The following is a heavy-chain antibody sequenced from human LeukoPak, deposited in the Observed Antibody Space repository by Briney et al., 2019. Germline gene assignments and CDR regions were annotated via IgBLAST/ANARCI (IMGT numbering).Heavy chain of an antibody. CDR2: IIPILGIA. Sequence: SVKVSCKASGGTFSSYAISWVRQAPGQGLEWMGRIIPILGIANYAQKFQGRVTITADKSTSTAYMELRSLRSDDTAVYYCARELAFDIWGRGTMVTVSS. CDR1: GGTFSSYA. CDR3: ARELAFDI. J-gene: IGHJ3*02. V-gene: IGHV1-69*04.